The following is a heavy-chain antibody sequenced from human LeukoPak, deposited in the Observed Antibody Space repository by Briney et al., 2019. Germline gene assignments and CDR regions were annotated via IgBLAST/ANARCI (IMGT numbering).Heavy chain of an antibody. Sequence: PGGSLRLSCAASGFTFSSYGMHWVRQAPGKGLEWVGFIRSKAYGGTTEYAASVKGRFTISRDDSKSIAYLQMNSLKTEDTAVYYCTRDKWELLGEFDYWGQGTLVTVSS. V-gene: IGHV3-49*04. J-gene: IGHJ4*02. D-gene: IGHD1-26*01. CDR2: IRSKAYGGTT. CDR1: GFTFSSYG. CDR3: TRDKWELLGEFDY.